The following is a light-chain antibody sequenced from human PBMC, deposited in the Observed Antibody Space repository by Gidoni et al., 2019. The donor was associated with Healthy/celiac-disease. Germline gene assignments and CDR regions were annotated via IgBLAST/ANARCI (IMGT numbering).Light chain of an antibody. Sequence: EIVMTHSPATLSVSPGERATLSFRASQSVSSNLAWYQQKPGQAPRLRIYGASTRATGIPASFSGSGSGTEFTLTISSLQSEDFAVYYCQQYNNWPRTFGQGTKVEIK. CDR3: QQYNNWPRT. J-gene: IGKJ1*01. CDR1: QSVSSN. CDR2: GAS. V-gene: IGKV3-15*01.